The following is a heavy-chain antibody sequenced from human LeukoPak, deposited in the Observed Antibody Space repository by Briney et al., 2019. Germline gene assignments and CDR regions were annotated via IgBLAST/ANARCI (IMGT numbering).Heavy chain of an antibody. V-gene: IGHV4-4*07. D-gene: IGHD3-10*01. J-gene: IGHJ5*02. CDR1: GGSISSYY. CDR2: IYTSGST. CDR3: ARGSRGSGYYYGSGSPIPPYNWFDP. Sequence: SETLSLTCTVSGGSISSYYWSWIRQPAGKGLEWIGRIYTSGSTNYNPSLKSRVTMSVDTSKNQFSLKLSSVTAADTAVYYCARGSRGSGYYYGSGSPIPPYNWFDPWGQGALVTVSS.